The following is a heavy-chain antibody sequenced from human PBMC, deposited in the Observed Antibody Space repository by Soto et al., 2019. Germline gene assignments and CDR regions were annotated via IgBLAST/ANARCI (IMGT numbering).Heavy chain of an antibody. CDR2: IRSKAYGGTT. V-gene: IGHV3-49*03. D-gene: IGHD5-12*01. Sequence: GGSLRLSCTASGFTFGDYAMSWFRQAPGKGLEWVGFIRSKAYGGTTEYAASVKGRFTISRDDSKSIAYLQMNSLKTEDTAVYYCTRVRYSGYDTRFFDYWGQGTLVTVSS. CDR3: TRVRYSGYDTRFFDY. J-gene: IGHJ4*02. CDR1: GFTFGDYA.